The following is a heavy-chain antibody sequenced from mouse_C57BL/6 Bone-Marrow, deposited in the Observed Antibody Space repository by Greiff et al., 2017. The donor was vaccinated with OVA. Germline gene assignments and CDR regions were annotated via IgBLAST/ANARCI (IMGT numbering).Heavy chain of an antibody. CDR1: GFTFSSYA. CDR2: ISDGGSYT. V-gene: IGHV5-4*01. Sequence: EVQGVESGGGLVKPGGSLKLSCAASGFTFSSYAMSWFRQTPEKRLEWVATISDGGSYTYYPDNVKGRFTISRDNAKNNLYLQMSHLKSEDTAMYYCARASGGYLYAMDYWGQGTSVTGSS. CDR3: ARASGGYLYAMDY. D-gene: IGHD1-1*02. J-gene: IGHJ4*01.